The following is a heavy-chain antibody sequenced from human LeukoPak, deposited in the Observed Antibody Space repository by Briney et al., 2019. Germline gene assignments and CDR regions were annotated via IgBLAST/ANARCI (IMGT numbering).Heavy chain of an antibody. J-gene: IGHJ6*02. V-gene: IGHV1-69*04. D-gene: IGHD3-22*01. CDR1: GYTFTSYG. CDR3: ARDRNAVKSSRVIGMDV. CDR2: IIPILGIA. Sequence: SVKVSCKASGYTFTSYGISWVRQAPGQGLEWMGRIIPILGIANYAQKFQGRVTITADKSTSTAYMELSSLRSEDAAVYYCARDRNAVKSSRVIGMDVWGQGTTVTVSS.